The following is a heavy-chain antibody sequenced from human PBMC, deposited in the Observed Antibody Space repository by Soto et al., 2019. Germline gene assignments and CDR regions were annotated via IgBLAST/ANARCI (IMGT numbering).Heavy chain of an antibody. J-gene: IGHJ3*02. V-gene: IGHV3-23*01. CDR1: GFTFSSYA. Sequence: PGGSLRLSCAASGFTFSSYAMSWVRQAPGKGLEWVSAISGSGGSTYYADSVKGRFTISRDNSKNTLYLQMNSLRAEDTAVYYCAKAKKYYYDSSGSDAFDIWGQGTMVTVS. CDR3: AKAKKYYYDSSGSDAFDI. CDR2: ISGSGGST. D-gene: IGHD3-22*01.